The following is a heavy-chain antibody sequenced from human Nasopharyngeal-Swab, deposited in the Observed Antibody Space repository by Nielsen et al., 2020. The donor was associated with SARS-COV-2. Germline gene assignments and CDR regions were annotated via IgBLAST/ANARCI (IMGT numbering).Heavy chain of an antibody. V-gene: IGHV3-74*01. J-gene: IGHJ6*02. CDR1: GFTFSSYW. CDR2: INSDGSST. D-gene: IGHD6-6*01. Sequence: GGSLRLSCAASGFTFSSYWMHWVCQAPGKGLVWVSRINSDGSSTSYADSVKGRFTISRDNAKNTLYLQMNSLRAEDTAVYYCARAARPESYYGMDVWGQGTTVTVSS. CDR3: ARAARPESYYGMDV.